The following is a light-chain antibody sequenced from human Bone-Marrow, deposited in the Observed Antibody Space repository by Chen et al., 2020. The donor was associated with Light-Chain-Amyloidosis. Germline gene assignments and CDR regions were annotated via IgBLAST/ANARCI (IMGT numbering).Light chain of an antibody. CDR2: RDT. CDR1: DLPTKY. V-gene: IGLV3-25*03. J-gene: IGLJ2*01. CDR3: QTADSSGTYEVI. Sequence: SYELTQPPSLSVSPGQKARITCSGDDLPTKYAYWYQQKPGQAPVLVIHRDTERPSGISDRFSGSSSGTTATLTISGVQAEDEAEYHCQTADSSGTYEVIFGGGTKLTVL.